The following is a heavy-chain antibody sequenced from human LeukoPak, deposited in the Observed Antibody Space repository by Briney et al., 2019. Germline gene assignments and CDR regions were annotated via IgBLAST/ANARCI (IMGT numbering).Heavy chain of an antibody. CDR1: GDSISRYY. CDR2: IYARGSS. V-gene: IGHV4-4*07. J-gene: IGHJ5*02. CDR3: ARKALPGNWFDP. Sequence: PSETLSLTCTVSGDSISRYYWSWIRQPAGKGLEWIGRIYARGSSNYNLSLKSRVTMSLDTSKNQFSLNLSSVTAADTAVYYCARKALPGNWFDPWGQGTLVTVSS.